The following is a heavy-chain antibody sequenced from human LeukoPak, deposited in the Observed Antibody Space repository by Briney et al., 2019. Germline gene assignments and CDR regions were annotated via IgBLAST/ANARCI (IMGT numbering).Heavy chain of an antibody. Sequence: GGSLRLSCPVSGFTFSSYAMSWVRQAPGRGLEWVSVISTSGESAYYADSVKGRFTISRDNCKNTLYLQMNSLRAEDTAVYYCAKDRGSGYHYFDYRGQGTLVTVSS. CDR2: ISTSGESA. CDR3: AKDRGSGYHYFDY. V-gene: IGHV3-23*01. J-gene: IGHJ4*02. D-gene: IGHD3-22*01. CDR1: GFTFSSYA.